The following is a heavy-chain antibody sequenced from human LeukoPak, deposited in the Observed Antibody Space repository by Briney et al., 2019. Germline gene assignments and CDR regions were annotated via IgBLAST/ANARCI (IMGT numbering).Heavy chain of an antibody. CDR2: IYYSGST. Sequence: LRLSCAASGFTFSDYYWSWIRQHPGKGLEWIGYIYYSGSTYYNPSLKSRVTISVDTSKNQFSLKLGSVTAADTAVYYCASNNWNYPYWFDPWGQGTLVTVSS. D-gene: IGHD1-7*01. V-gene: IGHV4-31*02. CDR3: ASNNWNYPYWFDP. J-gene: IGHJ5*02. CDR1: GFTFSDYY.